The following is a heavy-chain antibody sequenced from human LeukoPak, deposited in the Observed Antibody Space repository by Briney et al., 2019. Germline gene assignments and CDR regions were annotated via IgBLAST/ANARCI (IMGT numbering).Heavy chain of an antibody. V-gene: IGHV4-31*03. CDR3: ARDSYYDSSGYWFDY. D-gene: IGHD3-22*01. CDR1: GGSISSGGYY. Sequence: SETLSLTCTVSGGSISSGGYYWSWIRQHPGKGLEWIGYIYYSGSTYYNPSLKSRVTISVDTSKNQFSLKLSSVTAADTAVYYCARDSYYDSSGYWFDYWGQGTLVTVSS. CDR2: IYYSGST. J-gene: IGHJ4*02.